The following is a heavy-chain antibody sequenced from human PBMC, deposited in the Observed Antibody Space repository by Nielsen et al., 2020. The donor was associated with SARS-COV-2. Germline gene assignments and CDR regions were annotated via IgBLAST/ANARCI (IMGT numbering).Heavy chain of an antibody. D-gene: IGHD7-27*01. V-gene: IGHV3-48*02. Sequence: GGSLRLSCAASGFTFSGYSVNWVRQAPGKGLEWISYISSTGSLICYANSVKGRFTISRDNARNSVYLQMNSLRDEDTAVYYCARSVLGGYFDYWGQGTLVTISS. CDR3: ARSVLGGYFDY. CDR1: GFTFSGYS. J-gene: IGHJ4*02. CDR2: ISSTGSLI.